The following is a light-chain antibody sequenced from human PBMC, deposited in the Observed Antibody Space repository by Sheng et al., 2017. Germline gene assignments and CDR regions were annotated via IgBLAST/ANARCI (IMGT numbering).Light chain of an antibody. Sequence: EIVLTQSPATLSVSPGERATLSCRASQSVGNKLAWYQQKPGQPPRLLMYGASARATGIPARFIASGSGTEFTLSIYSLQPDDSATYYCQQYDGYSQYSFGQGTKLEIK. CDR3: QQYDGYSQYS. CDR2: GAS. CDR1: QSVGNK. V-gene: IGKV3-15*01. J-gene: IGKJ2*03.